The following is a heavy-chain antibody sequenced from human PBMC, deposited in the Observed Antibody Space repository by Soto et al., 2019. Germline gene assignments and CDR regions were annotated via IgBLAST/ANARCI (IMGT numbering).Heavy chain of an antibody. D-gene: IGHD3-10*01. CDR2: IDHSGIT. CDR1: GGSFSGFR. V-gene: IGHV4-34*01. Sequence: TSETLSLTCAVSGGSFSGFRWSYIRQSPGKGLEWIGEIDHSGITIYNPSLESRVTIPLDTSKNQFSLELNAVTAADTAVYYCARRTLSMIRGAFDFWGQGTLVTVSS. J-gene: IGHJ4*02. CDR3: ARRTLSMIRGAFDF.